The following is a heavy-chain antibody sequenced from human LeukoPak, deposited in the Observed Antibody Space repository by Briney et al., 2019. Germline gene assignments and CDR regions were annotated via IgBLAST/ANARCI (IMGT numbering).Heavy chain of an antibody. V-gene: IGHV1-46*01. Sequence: ATVKVSCKASGYNFISYYMHWVRQAPGQGLEWMGIINPSGGSTSYAQKFQDRVTMTRDTSTSTVYMELSSPKSEDTAVYYCAREDVVLVDAVRYYYYGMDVWGQGTTVTVSS. J-gene: IGHJ6*02. CDR2: INPSGGST. CDR1: GYNFISYY. CDR3: AREDVVLVDAVRYYYYGMDV. D-gene: IGHD2-8*01.